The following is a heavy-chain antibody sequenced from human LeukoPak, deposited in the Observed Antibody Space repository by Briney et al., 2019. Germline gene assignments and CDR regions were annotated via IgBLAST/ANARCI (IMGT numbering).Heavy chain of an antibody. D-gene: IGHD3-16*01. CDR3: ARDSFRGYDYVWGSYP. V-gene: IGHV1-69*06. CDR2: IIPIFGTA. CDR1: GGTFSSYA. Sequence: ASVKVSCKASGGTFSSYAISWVRQAPGQGLEWMGGIIPIFGTANYAQKFQGRVTITADKSTSTAYMELSSLRSEDTAVYYCARDSFRGYDYVWGSYPWGQGTLVTASS. J-gene: IGHJ5*02.